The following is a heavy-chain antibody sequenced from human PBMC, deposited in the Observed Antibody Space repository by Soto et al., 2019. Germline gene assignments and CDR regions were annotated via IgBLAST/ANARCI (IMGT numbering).Heavy chain of an antibody. CDR2: IYYSGST. CDR3: ARGEMATIIS. J-gene: IGHJ4*02. D-gene: IGHD5-12*01. V-gene: IGHV4-59*01. CDR1: GGSISRYY. Sequence: SETLSLTCTVSGGSISRYYWGWIRQPPGKGLEWIGYIYYSGSTNYNPSLKSRVTISVDTSKNQFSLKLSSVTAADTAVYYCARGEMATIISWGQGTLVTVSS.